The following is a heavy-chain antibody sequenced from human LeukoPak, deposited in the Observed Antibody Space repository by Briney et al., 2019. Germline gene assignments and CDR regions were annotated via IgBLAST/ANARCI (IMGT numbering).Heavy chain of an antibody. CDR2: ISGSGGST. D-gene: IGHD6-13*01. CDR3: APQGADSSPGP. J-gene: IGHJ5*02. Sequence: GGSLRLSCAASGFTFSSYAMSWVRQAPGRGLEWVSAISGSGGSTYYADSVRGRFTISRDNSKNTLYLQMNSLRAEDTAVYYCAPQGADSSPGPWGQGTLVTVSS. CDR1: GFTFSSYA. V-gene: IGHV3-23*01.